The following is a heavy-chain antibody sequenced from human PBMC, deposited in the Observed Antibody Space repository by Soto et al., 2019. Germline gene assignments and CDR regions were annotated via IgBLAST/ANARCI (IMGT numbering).Heavy chain of an antibody. D-gene: IGHD2-21*02. CDR3: AIVCDSDYGMVV. V-gene: IGHV3-7*05. CDR2: IKQDGSEK. CDR1: GFTFSSYW. Sequence: GGSLRISCAASGFTFSSYWMSWVRQAPGKGMEWVANIKQDGSEKYYVDSVKGRFTISRDNAKNSLYLQMNSLRAEDTAVYYCAIVCDSDYGMVVWCQGTTVTVSS. J-gene: IGHJ6*02.